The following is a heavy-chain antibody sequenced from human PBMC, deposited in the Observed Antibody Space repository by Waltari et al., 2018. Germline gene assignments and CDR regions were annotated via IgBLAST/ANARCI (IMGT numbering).Heavy chain of an antibody. Sequence: DVHLVESGGGLVKPGESLRLSCAAPGLTLTNVWMIWVRQAPGKGRELVGSIKGSKDVGTTDYAAVVKDRFTVSRDASKNTLLLQMNNLKIEDTAVYYCTGSWIAGAFDIWGQGTKVTVSS. D-gene: IGHD3-10*01. J-gene: IGHJ3*02. CDR1: GLTLTNVW. CDR2: IKGSKDVGTT. V-gene: IGHV3-15*05. CDR3: TGSWIAGAFDI.